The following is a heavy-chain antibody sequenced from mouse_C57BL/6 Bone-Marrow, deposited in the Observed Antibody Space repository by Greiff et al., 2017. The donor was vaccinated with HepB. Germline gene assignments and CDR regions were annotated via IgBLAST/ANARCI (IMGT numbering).Heavy chain of an antibody. CDR2: IHPNSGST. CDR1: GYTFTSYW. CDR3: ARSETMVTYY. V-gene: IGHV1-64*01. J-gene: IGHJ2*01. D-gene: IGHD2-2*01. Sequence: QVHVKQPGAELVKPGASVKLSCKASGYTFTSYWMHWVKQRPGQGLEWIGMIHPNSGSTNYNEKFKSKATLTVDKSSSTAYMQLSSLTSEDSAVYYCARSETMVTYYWGQGTTLTVSS.